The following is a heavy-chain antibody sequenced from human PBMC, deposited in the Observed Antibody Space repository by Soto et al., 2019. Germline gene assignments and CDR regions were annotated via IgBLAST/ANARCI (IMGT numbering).Heavy chain of an antibody. Sequence: QVQLVESGGGVVQPGRSLRLSCAASGFTFSSYGMHWVRQAPGKGLEWVAVISYDGSNKYYADSVKGRFTISRDNSKNTLYLQMSSLRAEDTAVYYCAKAGGGCSSTSCYLDYWGQGTLVIVSS. CDR1: GFTFSSYG. CDR2: ISYDGSNK. V-gene: IGHV3-30*18. CDR3: AKAGGGCSSTSCYLDY. J-gene: IGHJ4*02. D-gene: IGHD2-2*01.